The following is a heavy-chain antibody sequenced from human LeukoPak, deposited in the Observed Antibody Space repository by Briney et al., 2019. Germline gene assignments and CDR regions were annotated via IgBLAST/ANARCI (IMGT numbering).Heavy chain of an antibody. D-gene: IGHD5-18*01. CDR3: ARESGERGYSYGFRYFDY. CDR1: GFTFSSYE. V-gene: IGHV3-48*03. CDR2: ISSSGSTI. J-gene: IGHJ4*02. Sequence: PGGSLRLSCAASGFTFSSYEMNWVRQAPGKGLEWVSYISSSGSTIYYADSEKGRFTISRDNAKNSLYLQMNSLRAEDTAVYYCARESGERGYSYGFRYFDYWGQGTLVTVSS.